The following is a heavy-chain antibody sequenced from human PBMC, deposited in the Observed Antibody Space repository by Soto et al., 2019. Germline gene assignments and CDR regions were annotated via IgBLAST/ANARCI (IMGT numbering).Heavy chain of an antibody. J-gene: IGHJ4*02. CDR3: ARSGSSGARIFDY. CDR2: ISAYNGNT. V-gene: IGHV1-18*01. D-gene: IGHD6-19*01. CDR1: GYTFTSYG. Sequence: QVQLVQSGAEVKKPGASVKVSCKASGYTFTSYGISWVRQAPGQGLEWMGWISAYNGNTNYAQKLQGRVTMTTDTSARTAYIELRSPGSDETAVYYSARSGSSGARIFDYWVQGTLVTVSS.